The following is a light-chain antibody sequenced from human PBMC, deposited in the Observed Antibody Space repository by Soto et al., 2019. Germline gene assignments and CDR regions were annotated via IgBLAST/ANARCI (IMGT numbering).Light chain of an antibody. CDR1: QSISTW. Sequence: DIQMTQSPSTLSASVGDRVTITFRASQSISTWLAWYQQRPGKAPKLLIFDASSLESGVPSRFSGSGSGTEFTLTISSLQSDDFATYFCQQYNTYSKTFGQGTKV. V-gene: IGKV1-5*01. CDR3: QQYNTYSKT. CDR2: DAS. J-gene: IGKJ1*01.